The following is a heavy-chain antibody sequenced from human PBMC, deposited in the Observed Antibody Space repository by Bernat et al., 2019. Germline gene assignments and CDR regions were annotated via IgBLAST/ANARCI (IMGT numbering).Heavy chain of an antibody. J-gene: IGHJ3*02. CDR1: GFSFSGYG. CDR3: ARDFLGTRMLPGASDI. V-gene: IGHV3-33*01. CDR2: IWSGGSNK. Sequence: QVQLVESGGGVVQPGRSLTLSCAASGFSFSGYGMHWVRQAPGKGLEWVAVIWSGGSNKYYEDFVKGRFTISRDNSQNTLLLQMNSLRAEDTAVYFCARDFLGTRMLPGASDIWGQGTMVTVSS. D-gene: IGHD1-1*01.